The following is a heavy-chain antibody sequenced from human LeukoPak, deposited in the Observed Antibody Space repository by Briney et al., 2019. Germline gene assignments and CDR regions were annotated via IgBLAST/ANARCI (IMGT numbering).Heavy chain of an antibody. CDR1: GFTFDESA. J-gene: IGHJ4*02. Sequence: LRLSCAASGFTFDESAMHWVRQAPGRGLEWVSGISLDSDKIGYADSVKGRFTISRDNSKNTLCLQMGSLRAEDMAVYYCARDGAGARDYWGQGTLVTVSS. CDR3: ARDGAGARDY. CDR2: ISLDSDKI. D-gene: IGHD3-10*01. V-gene: IGHV3-9*03.